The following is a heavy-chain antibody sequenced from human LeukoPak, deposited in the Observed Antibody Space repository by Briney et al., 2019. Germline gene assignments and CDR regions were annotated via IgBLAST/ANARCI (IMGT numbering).Heavy chain of an antibody. CDR3: ARDRGGRRIAAAGSNWFDL. V-gene: IGHV1-69*05. J-gene: IGHJ5*02. Sequence: SVKVSCKASGGTFTSYAISWVRQAPGQGLEWMGGIIPIFGTANYAQKFQGRVTITTDESTSTAYMALSSLRSEHTAVYYCARDRGGRRIAAAGSNWFDLWGQGTLVTVSS. CDR1: GGTFTSYA. D-gene: IGHD6-13*01. CDR2: IIPIFGTA.